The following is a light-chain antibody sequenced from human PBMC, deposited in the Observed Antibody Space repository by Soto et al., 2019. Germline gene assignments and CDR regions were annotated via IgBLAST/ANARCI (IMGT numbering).Light chain of an antibody. CDR3: QQYNSAWT. J-gene: IGKJ1*01. Sequence: DIQMLKLPSALSASVGDRVTITCRASQSISSWLAWYQQQPGKAPNLLSYEASSLESGVPSRFSGSGSGTEFSLTITSLQPDDLATYYCQQYNSAWTFGQGTKV. CDR2: EAS. V-gene: IGKV1-5*03. CDR1: QSISSW.